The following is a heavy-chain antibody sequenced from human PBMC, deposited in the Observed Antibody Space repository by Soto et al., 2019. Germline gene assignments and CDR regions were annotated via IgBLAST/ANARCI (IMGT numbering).Heavy chain of an antibody. CDR3: ARGQEGVVATH. Sequence: QVQLQQWGAGLLKPSETLSLNCAVTGGSLSGYYWSWIRQPPGKGLEWIGEVKDDGHTNYSPSLRGRVTISSDASNNQFSLRLNSVTAADTGVYYCARGQEGVVATHCDQGSLVTVSS. D-gene: IGHD5-12*01. CDR2: VKDDGHT. J-gene: IGHJ4*02. V-gene: IGHV4-34*01. CDR1: GGSLSGYY.